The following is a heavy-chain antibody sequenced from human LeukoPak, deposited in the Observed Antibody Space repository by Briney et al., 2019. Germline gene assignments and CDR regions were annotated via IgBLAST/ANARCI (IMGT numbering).Heavy chain of an antibody. Sequence: GASVKVSCKASGGTFSSYAISWVRQAPGQGLEWMGGIIPIFGTANYAQKFQGRVTITADESTSTAYMELSSLRSDDRAVYYCARETRRYGYNNYYYMDAWGKGTTVTVSS. V-gene: IGHV1-69*01. D-gene: IGHD5-24*01. CDR2: IIPIFGTA. J-gene: IGHJ6*03. CDR1: GGTFSSYA. CDR3: ARETRRYGYNNYYYMDA.